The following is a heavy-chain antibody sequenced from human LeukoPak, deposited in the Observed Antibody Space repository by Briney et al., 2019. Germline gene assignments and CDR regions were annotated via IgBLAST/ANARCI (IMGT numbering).Heavy chain of an antibody. CDR2: ISGSGDST. Sequence: LRLSCAPSGFTLSSSSMSWVRQGPGKGVEGVLGISGSGDSTYYADSVKGRFTISRDNSKNTLYLQMNSLRAEDTAVYYCARDRSGYDELDYWGQGTLVTVSS. J-gene: IGHJ4*02. CDR1: GFTLSSSS. CDR3: ARDRSGYDELDY. D-gene: IGHD5-12*01. V-gene: IGHV3-23*01.